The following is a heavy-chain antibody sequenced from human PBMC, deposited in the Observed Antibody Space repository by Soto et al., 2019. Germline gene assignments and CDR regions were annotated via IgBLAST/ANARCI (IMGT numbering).Heavy chain of an antibody. D-gene: IGHD3-22*01. CDR3: ARSPYYDSSGYYR. CDR2: IYYSGST. Sequence: SETLSLTCTVSGGSISSSSYYWGWIRQPPGKGLEWIGSIYYSGSTYYNPSLKSRVTISVDTSKNQFSLKLSSVTAADTAVYYCARSPYYDSSGYYRWGQGTLVTVSS. V-gene: IGHV4-39*01. J-gene: IGHJ5*02. CDR1: GGSISSSSYY.